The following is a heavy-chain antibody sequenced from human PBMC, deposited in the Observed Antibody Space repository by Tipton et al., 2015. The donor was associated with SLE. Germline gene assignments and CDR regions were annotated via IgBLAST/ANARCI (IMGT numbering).Heavy chain of an antibody. V-gene: IGHV3-11*01. D-gene: IGHD6-19*01. CDR1: GFSFSDHY. CDR2: SSTSGSII. CDR3: ARDGLVAGLDY. Sequence: SLRLSCAASGFSFSDHYMSWIRQAPGKGLEWIAYSSTSGSIIHYADSVKGRFTISRDNAKNSLYLQMNSLRAEDTALYYCARDGLVAGLDYWGQGTLVTVSS. J-gene: IGHJ4*02.